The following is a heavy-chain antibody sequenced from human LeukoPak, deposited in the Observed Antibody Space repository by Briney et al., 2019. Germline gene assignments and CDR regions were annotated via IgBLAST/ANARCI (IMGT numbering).Heavy chain of an antibody. V-gene: IGHV4-38-2*02. D-gene: IGHD2-15*01. CDR2: IYHSGST. Sequence: PSETLSLTCTVSGYSISSGYYWGWIRQPPGKGLKWIGSIYHSGSTYYNPSLKSRVTISVDTSKNQFSLKLSSVTAADTAVYYCAGGDCSGGSCYSPLFDPWGQGTLVTVSS. CDR3: AGGDCSGGSCYSPLFDP. J-gene: IGHJ5*02. CDR1: GYSISSGYY.